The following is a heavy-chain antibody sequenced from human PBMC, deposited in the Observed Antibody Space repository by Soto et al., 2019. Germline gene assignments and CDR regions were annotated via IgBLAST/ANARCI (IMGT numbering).Heavy chain of an antibody. Sequence: QVQLQQWGAGLLKPSETLSLTCAVYGGSFRGYYWSWIRQPPGKGLEWIGEINHSGSTNYNPSLKSRVTISVDTSKNQFSLKLSSVTAADTAVYYCARDLVVPAARVAFDIWGQGTIVTVSS. CDR1: GGSFRGYY. CDR3: ARDLVVPAARVAFDI. D-gene: IGHD2-2*01. V-gene: IGHV4-34*01. CDR2: INHSGST. J-gene: IGHJ3*02.